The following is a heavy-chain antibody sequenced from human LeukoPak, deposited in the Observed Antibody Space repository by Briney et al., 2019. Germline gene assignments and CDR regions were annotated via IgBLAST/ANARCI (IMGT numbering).Heavy chain of an antibody. CDR1: GGSISSGGYY. V-gene: IGHV4-61*08. CDR3: ARARSDWFDP. CDR2: IYYSGST. J-gene: IGHJ5*02. Sequence: PSETLSLTCTVSGGSISSGGYYWSWIRQPPGKGLEWIGYIYYSGSTNYNPSLKSRVTISVDTSKNQFSLKLSSVTAADTAVYYCARARSDWFDPWGQGTLVTVSS.